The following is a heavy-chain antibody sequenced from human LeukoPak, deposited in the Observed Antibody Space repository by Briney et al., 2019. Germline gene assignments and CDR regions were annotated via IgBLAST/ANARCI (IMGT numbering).Heavy chain of an antibody. CDR3: ARDFCSAGSCYPDN. V-gene: IGHV3-66*01. Sequence: PGGSLRLSCAASGFTVSSNYMSWVRPAPGKGLEWVSVIYSGGSTYYADSVKGRFTISRDNSKNTLYLQMNSLRVEDTAVYYCARDFCSAGSCYPDNWGQGTLVTVSS. D-gene: IGHD2-15*01. CDR2: IYSGGST. CDR1: GFTVSSNY. J-gene: IGHJ4*02.